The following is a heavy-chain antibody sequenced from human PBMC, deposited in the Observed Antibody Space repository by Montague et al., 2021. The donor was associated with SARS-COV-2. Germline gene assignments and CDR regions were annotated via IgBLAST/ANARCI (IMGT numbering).Heavy chain of an antibody. V-gene: IGHV4-34*01. CDR1: GGSLSGYH. J-gene: IGHJ4*02. Sequence: SETLSLTCGVSGGSLSGYHWSWIRQPPGKGLEWIGEIGPSGSTNXNPSLKSRVIISLDTSKNQFSLKLRSVTAADTAVYYCARGLIDITMMVVVFTGASLYFDYWGQGILVTVSS. D-gene: IGHD3-22*01. CDR2: IGPSGST. CDR3: ARGLIDITMMVVVFTGASLYFDY.